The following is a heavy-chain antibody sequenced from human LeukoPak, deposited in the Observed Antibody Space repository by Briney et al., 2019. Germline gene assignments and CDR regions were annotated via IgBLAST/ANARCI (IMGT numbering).Heavy chain of an antibody. D-gene: IGHD2-2*02. CDR2: INHSGST. CDR1: GGSFSGYY. J-gene: IGHJ4*02. CDR3: ARKGGYCSSTSCYTFRNYFDY. V-gene: IGHV4-34*01. Sequence: SETLSLTCAVYGGSFSGYYWSWIRQPPGKGLEWIGEINHSGSTNYNPSLKSRVTVSVDTSKNQFSLKLSSVTAADPAVYYCARKGGYCSSTSCYTFRNYFDYWGQGTLVTVSS.